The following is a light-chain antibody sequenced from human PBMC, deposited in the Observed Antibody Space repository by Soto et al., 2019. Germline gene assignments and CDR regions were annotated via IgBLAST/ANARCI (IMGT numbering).Light chain of an antibody. V-gene: IGLV2-23*01. CDR2: EGS. CDR3: CSYAASTTWV. Sequence: QSALTQPASVSGSPGQSITISCAGTSSDVGRYNLVSWFQQHPGKAPKLMIYEGSKRPSGVSNRFSGSKSGNTASLTISGLQAEDEAHYYCCSYAASTTWVFGGGTKLTVL. J-gene: IGLJ3*02. CDR1: SSDVGRYNL.